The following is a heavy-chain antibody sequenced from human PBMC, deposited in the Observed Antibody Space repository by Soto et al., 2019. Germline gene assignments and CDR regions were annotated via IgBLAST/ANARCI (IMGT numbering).Heavy chain of an antibody. V-gene: IGHV4-34*01. CDR1: GGSFSGYY. CDR3: ARGIPRYSYCPKLGYYYGMDV. CDR2: INHSGST. D-gene: IGHD5-18*01. Sequence: QVQLQQWGAGLLKPSETLSLTCAVYGGSFSGYYWSWIRQPPGKGLEWIGEINHSGSTNYNPSLKSRVTISVDTSKNQFSLKLSSVTAADTAVYYCARGIPRYSYCPKLGYYYGMDVWGQGTTVTVSS. J-gene: IGHJ6*02.